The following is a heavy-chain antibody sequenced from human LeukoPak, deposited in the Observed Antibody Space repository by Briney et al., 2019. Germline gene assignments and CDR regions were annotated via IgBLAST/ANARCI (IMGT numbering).Heavy chain of an antibody. CDR3: ARGFRDSSGRKPDY. Sequence: ASVKVSCKASGYTFTSYDINWMRQATGQGLEWMGWMNPNSGNTGYAQKFQDRVTMARNTSINTAYMELSSLRSEDMAVYYCARGFRDSSGRKPDYWGQGTLVTVSS. CDR2: MNPNSGNT. V-gene: IGHV1-8*01. J-gene: IGHJ4*02. CDR1: GYTFTSYD. D-gene: IGHD3-22*01.